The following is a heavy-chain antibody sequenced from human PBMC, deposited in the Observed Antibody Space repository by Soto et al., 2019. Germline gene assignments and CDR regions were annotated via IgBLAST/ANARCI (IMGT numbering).Heavy chain of an antibody. CDR3: ARGNDNYVMDV. V-gene: IGHV1-3*01. CDR2: INVGNANT. D-gene: IGHD3-22*01. CDR1: GYSFSNYA. J-gene: IGHJ6*02. Sequence: QVQLVQSGAEVKKPGASVKVSCKASGYSFSNYAIQWVRQPPGQGLEWMGWINVGNANTKYSPRFQGRATITRDTSASTAYMDLTSLRSEDTAVYYCARGNDNYVMDVWGQGTTVTV.